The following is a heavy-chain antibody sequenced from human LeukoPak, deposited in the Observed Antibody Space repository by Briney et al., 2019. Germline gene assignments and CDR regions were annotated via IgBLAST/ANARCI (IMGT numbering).Heavy chain of an antibody. J-gene: IGHJ6*03. CDR2: ISSSSSYI. D-gene: IGHD4-17*01. V-gene: IGHV3-21*01. CDR1: GFTFSSYS. CDR3: ARDGDYDDYYYMDV. Sequence: GGSLRLSCAASGFTFSSYSMNWVRQAPGKGLEWVSSISSSSSYIYYADSVKGRFTISRDNAKNSLYLQMNSLRAEDTAVYYCARDGDYDDYYYMDVWGKGTTVTISS.